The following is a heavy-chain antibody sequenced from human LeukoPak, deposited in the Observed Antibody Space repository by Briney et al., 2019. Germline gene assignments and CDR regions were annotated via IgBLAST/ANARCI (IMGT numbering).Heavy chain of an antibody. CDR1: GGSISSYY. J-gene: IGHJ3*02. Sequence: SETLSLTCTVSGGSISSYYGSWIRQPPGKGLEWIGYIYYSGSTNYNPSLKSRVTISVNTSKNQFSVKLSSVTAADTAVYYCARGDSGYDNDAFDIWGQGTMVTVSS. D-gene: IGHD5-12*01. CDR2: IYYSGST. CDR3: ARGDSGYDNDAFDI. V-gene: IGHV4-59*01.